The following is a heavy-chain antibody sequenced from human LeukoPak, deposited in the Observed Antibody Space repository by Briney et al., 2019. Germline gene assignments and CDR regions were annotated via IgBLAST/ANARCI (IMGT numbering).Heavy chain of an antibody. J-gene: IGHJ6*02. Sequence: PVTVSCKASGFSFTTSAMQWVRQARGQRLEWIGWVVVGSGHTRYAQKFQERITITRDMSTSTAYMQLSSLRSEDTAVYYCAADHQFSGWESAYGMDVWGQGTTVTVSS. CDR3: AADHQFSGWESAYGMDV. CDR1: GFSFTTSA. V-gene: IGHV1-58*02. CDR2: VVVGSGHT. D-gene: IGHD6-19*01.